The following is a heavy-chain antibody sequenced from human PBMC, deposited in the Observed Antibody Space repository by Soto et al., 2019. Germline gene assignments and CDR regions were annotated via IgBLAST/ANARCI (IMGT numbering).Heavy chain of an antibody. CDR2: INPNSGGT. CDR3: ARGWGIAAPGPNWFDP. Sequence: ASVKVSCKASGYSLSGYYLHWVRQAPGQGPEWMGWINPNSGGTKYVQKFQGKVTMTRDTSISTVYLELSRLRSDDTAVYYCARGWGIAAPGPNWFDPWGQGTLVTVSS. D-gene: IGHD6-13*01. CDR1: GYSLSGYY. J-gene: IGHJ5*02. V-gene: IGHV1-2*02.